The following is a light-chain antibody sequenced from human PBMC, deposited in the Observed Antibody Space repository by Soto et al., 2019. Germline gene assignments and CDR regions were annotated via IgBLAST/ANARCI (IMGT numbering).Light chain of an antibody. J-gene: IGKJ1*01. Sequence: EIVLTQSPGTLSLSPGKRATLSCRASQSISSSYLAWYQQRPGQAPRLLIYGASSRATGIPDRFSGSGSGTEFTLTISRLEPEDFAVYYCQQYGSSSWTFGPGTTVEIK. CDR3: QQYGSSSWT. V-gene: IGKV3-20*01. CDR2: GAS. CDR1: QSISSSY.